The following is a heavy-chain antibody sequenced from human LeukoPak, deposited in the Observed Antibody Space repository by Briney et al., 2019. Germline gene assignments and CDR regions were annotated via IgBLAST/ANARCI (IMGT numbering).Heavy chain of an antibody. CDR3: AKEVGATSESAFDI. Sequence: PGGSLRLSCAASGFTFSSYGMHWVRQAPGKGPEWVAFIRYDGSNKYYADSVKGRSTISRDNSKNTLYLQMNSLRAEDTAVYYYAKEVGATSESAFDIWGQGTMVTVSS. D-gene: IGHD1-26*01. J-gene: IGHJ3*02. V-gene: IGHV3-30*02. CDR1: GFTFSSYG. CDR2: IRYDGSNK.